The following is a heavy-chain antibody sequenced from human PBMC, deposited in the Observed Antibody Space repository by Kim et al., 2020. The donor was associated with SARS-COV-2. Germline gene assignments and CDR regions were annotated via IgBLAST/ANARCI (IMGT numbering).Heavy chain of an antibody. J-gene: IGHJ4*02. V-gene: IGHV4-34*01. CDR2: INHSGST. CDR3: ARGYYYGSGSYYNLAFDY. Sequence: SETLSLTCAVYGGSFSGYYWSWIRQPPGKGLEWIGEINHSGSTNYNPSLKSRVTISVDTSKNQFSLKLSSVTAADTAVYYCARGYYYGSGSYYNLAFDYWGQGTLVTVSS. CDR1: GGSFSGYY. D-gene: IGHD3-10*01.